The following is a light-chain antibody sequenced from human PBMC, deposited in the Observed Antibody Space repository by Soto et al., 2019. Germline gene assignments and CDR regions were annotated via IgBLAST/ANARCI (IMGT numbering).Light chain of an antibody. J-gene: IGLJ2*01. CDR2: DVS. Sequence: QSALTQPASVSGSPGQSITISCTGASSDVGGFTYVSWYQQHPGKVPKLIIYDVSNRPSGVSNRFSGSKSGNTASLTVSGLQAEDEADYYCASYTTTSTLVVFGGGTKVTVL. CDR1: SSDVGGFTY. V-gene: IGLV2-14*03. CDR3: ASYTTTSTLVV.